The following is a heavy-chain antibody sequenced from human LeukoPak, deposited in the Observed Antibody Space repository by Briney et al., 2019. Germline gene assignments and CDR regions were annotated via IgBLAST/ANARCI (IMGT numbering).Heavy chain of an antibody. J-gene: IGHJ3*02. V-gene: IGHV3-23*01. Sequence: PGGSLRLSCAASGFTFSTYGMHWVRQAPGKGLEWVAVISGSGGSTYYADSVKGRFTISRDNSKNTLYLQMNSLRAEDTAVYYCAKDLRQLVRTPLAFDIWGQGTMVTVSS. D-gene: IGHD6-6*01. CDR2: ISGSGGST. CDR1: GFTFSTYG. CDR3: AKDLRQLVRTPLAFDI.